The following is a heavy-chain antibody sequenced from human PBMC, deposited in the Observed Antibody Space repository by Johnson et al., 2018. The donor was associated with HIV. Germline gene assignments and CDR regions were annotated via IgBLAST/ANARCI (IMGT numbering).Heavy chain of an antibody. V-gene: IGHV3-9*01. Sequence: VQLVESEGGLVQPGRSLRLSCTVSGFTFDDYAMHWVRQAPGKGLEWVSGISWNSGRLDYADSVKGRFTISRDNSKNTLYLQMNSLRAEDTAVYYCVKDQTWGKEEGAYDIWGQGTMVTVSS. D-gene: IGHD7-27*01. CDR2: ISWNSGRL. CDR1: GFTFDDYA. J-gene: IGHJ3*02. CDR3: VKDQTWGKEEGAYDI.